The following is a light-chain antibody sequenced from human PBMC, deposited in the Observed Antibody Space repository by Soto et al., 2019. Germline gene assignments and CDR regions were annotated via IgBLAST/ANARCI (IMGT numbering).Light chain of an antibody. CDR1: QSVSSN. Sequence: EIVTTQSPSTLSVSPGERATLSCRASQSVSSNLAWYQQKPGQAPRLLIYAASSRATGIPDRFSGSGSGTEFTLTISSLQSEDFEVYYCQQYNNWPITFGQGTRLEI. CDR2: AAS. CDR3: QQYNNWPIT. V-gene: IGKV3D-15*01. J-gene: IGKJ5*01.